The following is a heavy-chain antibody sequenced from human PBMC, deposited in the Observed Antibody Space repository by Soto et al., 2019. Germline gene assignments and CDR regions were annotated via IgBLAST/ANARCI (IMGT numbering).Heavy chain of an antibody. CDR1: GFTFDYYW. J-gene: IGHJ3*01. CDR3: ARGDRGAFDL. Sequence: EVQLVESGGGLVQPGASLRLSCAASGFTFDYYWMHWVRQAPGKGLVWVSRIYSDGTSTTYADSVKGRFTISRDNAKNTVAQQMNILRADAAGVSYCARGDRGAFDLWGLGTVVTVSS. V-gene: IGHV3-74*01. D-gene: IGHD1-26*01. CDR2: IYSDGTST.